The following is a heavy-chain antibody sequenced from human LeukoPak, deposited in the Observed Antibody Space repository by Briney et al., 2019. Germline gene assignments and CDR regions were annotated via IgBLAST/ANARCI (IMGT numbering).Heavy chain of an antibody. CDR2: ISSSSSYI. CDR1: GFTFSSYS. CDR3: AKDRKMATRGYFDY. J-gene: IGHJ4*02. V-gene: IGHV3-21*04. Sequence: PGGSLRLSCAASGFTFSSYSMNWVRQAPGKGLEWVSSISSSSSYIYYADSVKGRFTISRDNAKNSLYLQMNSLRAEDTAVYYCAKDRKMATRGYFDYWGQGTLVTVSS. D-gene: IGHD5-24*01.